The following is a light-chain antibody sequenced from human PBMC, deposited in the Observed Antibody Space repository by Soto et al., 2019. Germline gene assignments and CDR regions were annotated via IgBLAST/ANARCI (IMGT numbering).Light chain of an antibody. CDR3: TSYAGSNIWV. J-gene: IGLJ3*02. V-gene: IGLV2-8*01. Sequence: QSVLTQPPSASGSPGQSVTISCTGTSSDVGAYNYVSWYQQYPGKAPKLMIYEVTKRPSGVPDRFSGYKSGKTASLTVSGLQPEDEADYYCTSYAGSNIWVFGGGTKLTVL. CDR1: SSDVGAYNY. CDR2: EVT.